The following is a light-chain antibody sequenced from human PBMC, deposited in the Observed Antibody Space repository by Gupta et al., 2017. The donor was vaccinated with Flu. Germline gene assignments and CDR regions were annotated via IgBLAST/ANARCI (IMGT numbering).Light chain of an antibody. Sequence: SYVLTQPPSVSVAPGRTARITCGRDSIGRNNVHWYQLKPGQAPMLVVYDDRGRHSGIPERFSGSKFENTATLTIDRVEAGDEADYYCHLWDATTDLRVFGGGTKLTVL. CDR3: HLWDATTDLRV. J-gene: IGLJ3*02. CDR2: DDR. CDR1: SIGRNN. V-gene: IGLV3-21*02.